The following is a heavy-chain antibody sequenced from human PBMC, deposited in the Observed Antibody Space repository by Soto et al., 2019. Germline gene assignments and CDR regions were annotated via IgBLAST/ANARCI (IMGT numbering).Heavy chain of an antibody. V-gene: IGHV1-69*01. J-gene: IGHJ3*02. CDR2: IIPIFGTA. D-gene: IGHD3-22*01. CDR1: GGTFSSYA. CDR3: ARPTSDYYDSSGYYQDAFDI. Sequence: QVQLVQSGAEVKKPGSSVKVSCKASGGTFSSYAISWVRQAPGQGLEWMGGIIPIFGTANYAQKFQGRVTITADESTSTAYMELSRLRSEDTAVYYCARPTSDYYDSSGYYQDAFDIWGQGTMVTVSS.